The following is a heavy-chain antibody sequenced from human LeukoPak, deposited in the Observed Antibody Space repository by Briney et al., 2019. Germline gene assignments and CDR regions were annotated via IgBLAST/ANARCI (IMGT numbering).Heavy chain of an antibody. Sequence: PSETLSLTCTVSGGSISSSSYYWGWIRQPPGKGLEWIGSIYYSGSTYYNPSLKSRVTISIDTSKNQFSLNLNSMTAADTAVYYCASRIYASYVVEYWGQGTLVTVSS. V-gene: IGHV4-39*01. CDR2: IYYSGST. CDR1: GGSISSSSYY. J-gene: IGHJ4*02. D-gene: IGHD2-15*01. CDR3: ASRIYASYVVEY.